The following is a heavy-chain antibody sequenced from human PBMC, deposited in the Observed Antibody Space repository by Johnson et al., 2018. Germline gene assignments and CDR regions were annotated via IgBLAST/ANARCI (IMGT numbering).Heavy chain of an antibody. Sequence: QVQLVQSGGGVVQPGRSXRLSCVASGFTFSSYGMHWVRQAPGKGLEWVAVISYDGSNKYYADSVKGRFTISRDNSKNTLYLQMNSLRAEDTAVYYCANWDHMYDAFDIWGQGTMVTVSS. V-gene: IGHV3-30*18. J-gene: IGHJ3*02. CDR2: ISYDGSNK. CDR3: ANWDHMYDAFDI. CDR1: GFTFSSYG. D-gene: IGHD1-14*01.